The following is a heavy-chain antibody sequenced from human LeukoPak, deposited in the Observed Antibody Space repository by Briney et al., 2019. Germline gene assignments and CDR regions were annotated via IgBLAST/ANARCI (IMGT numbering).Heavy chain of an antibody. CDR1: GFTFSNYG. V-gene: IGHV3-30*02. J-gene: IGHJ4*02. CDR3: AKDAPIGY. CDR2: IRYDGSNK. D-gene: IGHD3-16*02. Sequence: PGGSLRLSCAASGFTFSNYGLHWVRQAPGKGLEWVAFIRYDGSNKYYADSVKGRFTISRDNSENTLYLQMNSLRPEDTAVYYCAKDAPIGYWGQGTLVTVSP.